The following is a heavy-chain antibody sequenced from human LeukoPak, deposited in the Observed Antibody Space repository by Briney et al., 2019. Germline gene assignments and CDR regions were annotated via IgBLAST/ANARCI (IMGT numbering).Heavy chain of an antibody. D-gene: IGHD6-13*01. CDR3: ARGLSRWYQAPFDY. V-gene: IGHV1-69*06. CDR1: GGTFSSYA. J-gene: IGHJ4*02. CDR2: IIPIFGTA. Sequence: ASVKVSCKASGGTFSSYAISWVRQAPGQGLEWMGGIIPIFGTANYAQKFQGRVTITVDKSTSTAYMELSSLRSDDTAVYYCARGLSRWYQAPFDYWGQGTLVTVSS.